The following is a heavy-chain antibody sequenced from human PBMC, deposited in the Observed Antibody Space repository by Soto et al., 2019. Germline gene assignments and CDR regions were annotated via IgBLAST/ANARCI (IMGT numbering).Heavy chain of an antibody. CDR3: ARGPYTTAAGPIDY. Sequence: GGSLRLSCAASGFTFSSYWMHWVRQAPGKGLVWVSRINSDGSSTSYADSVKGRFTISRDNAKNTLYLQMNSLRAEDTAVYYCARGPYTTAAGPIDYWGQGTLVTVSS. V-gene: IGHV3-74*01. CDR1: GFTFSSYW. D-gene: IGHD6-13*01. J-gene: IGHJ4*02. CDR2: INSDGSST.